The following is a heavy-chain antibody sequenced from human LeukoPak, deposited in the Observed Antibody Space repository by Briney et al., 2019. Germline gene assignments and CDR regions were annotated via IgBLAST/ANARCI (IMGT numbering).Heavy chain of an antibody. Sequence: GASVKVSCKASGYTFTAYYMHWVRQAPGQGLEWMGWINPNSGDTDYAQKFQGRVTMARDTSISTAYMELSSLRYDDTAVYYCARAPDCGSSKCWGQGTLVTVSS. V-gene: IGHV1-2*02. CDR3: ARAPDCGSSKC. J-gene: IGHJ4*02. CDR1: GYTFTAYY. D-gene: IGHD2-2*01. CDR2: INPNSGDT.